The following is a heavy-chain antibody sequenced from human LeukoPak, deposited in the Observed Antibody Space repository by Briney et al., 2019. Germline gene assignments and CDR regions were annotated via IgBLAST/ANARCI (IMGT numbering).Heavy chain of an antibody. J-gene: IGHJ4*02. CDR1: GFTFSSYW. V-gene: IGHV3-7*01. Sequence: GGSLRLSCAASGFTFSSYWMSWVRQAPGKGLEWVANIKQDGSEKYYVDSVKGRFTISRDNAKNSLYLQMNSLRAEDTAVYYCARGGTRFLEWLLYYWGQGTLVTVSS. CDR2: IKQDGSEK. CDR3: ARGGTRFLEWLLYY. D-gene: IGHD3-3*01.